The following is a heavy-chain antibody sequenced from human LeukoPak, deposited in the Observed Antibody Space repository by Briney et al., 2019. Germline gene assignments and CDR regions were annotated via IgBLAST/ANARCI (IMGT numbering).Heavy chain of an antibody. J-gene: IGHJ4*02. Sequence: GESLKISCKGSGYSFTSYWIGWVRQMPGKGLEWMGIIYPGDSDTRNSPSFQGQVTISADKSISTAYLQWSSLKASDTAMYYCARHTSGYYYDSSGYPLDYWGQGTLVTVSS. D-gene: IGHD3-22*01. CDR3: ARHTSGYYYDSSGYPLDY. CDR2: IYPGDSDT. V-gene: IGHV5-51*01. CDR1: GYSFTSYW.